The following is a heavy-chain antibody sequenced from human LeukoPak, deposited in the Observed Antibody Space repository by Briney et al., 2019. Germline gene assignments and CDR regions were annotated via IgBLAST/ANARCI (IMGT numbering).Heavy chain of an antibody. J-gene: IGHJ4*02. D-gene: IGHD3-16*01. CDR3: ARAVGPFDY. V-gene: IGHV3-33*01. CDR2: IWNDGSNK. CDR1: GFTFNVYG. Sequence: GMSLRLSCAASGFTFNVYGIHWVRQASGEGLEWVVVIWNDGSNKYYADSVKGRFTISRDNSKDTLYLQMNSLRVEDTAVYYCARAVGPFDYWGQGTLVTVSS.